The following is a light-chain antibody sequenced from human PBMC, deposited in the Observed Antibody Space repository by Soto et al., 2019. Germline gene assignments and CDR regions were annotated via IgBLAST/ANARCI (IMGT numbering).Light chain of an antibody. V-gene: IGLV2-14*01. Sequence: QSALTQPASVSGSPGQSITISCTGTSSDVGGYNYVSWYQQHPGKAPKLMIYEVSNRPSGVSSRFSGSKSGNTASLPISWLQAEDEADYYCGSYTSSSTRVFGGGTKLTVL. CDR1: SSDVGGYNY. J-gene: IGLJ2*01. CDR2: EVS. CDR3: GSYTSSSTRV.